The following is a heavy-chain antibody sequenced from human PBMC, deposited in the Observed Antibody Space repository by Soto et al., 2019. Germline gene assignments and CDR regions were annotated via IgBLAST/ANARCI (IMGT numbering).Heavy chain of an antibody. CDR1: GGSISSYY. D-gene: IGHD1-26*01. V-gene: IGHV4-59*08. CDR2: IYYSGST. J-gene: IGHJ6*03. Sequence: SETLSLTCTVSGGSISSYYWSWIRQPPGKGLEWIGYIYYSGSTNYNPSLKSRVTISVDTSKNQFSLKLSSVTAADTAVYYCTRRREDPSYYYYMDVWGKGTTVTVSS. CDR3: TRRREDPSYYYYMDV.